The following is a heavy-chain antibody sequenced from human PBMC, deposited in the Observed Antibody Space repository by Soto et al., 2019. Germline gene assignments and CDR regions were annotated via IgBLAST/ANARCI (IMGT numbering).Heavy chain of an antibody. J-gene: IGHJ4*02. V-gene: IGHV3-74*01. Sequence: EVQLVEAGGDLVQPGGSLRLSCVASGFTISNYWMHWVRQAPGKGLIWVSRISPDGSTTNYADSVKGRFTISRDNAKNTLYLQMDSLRAEDTARYYCTRVISGNSGLFDYWGQGTLVTVSS. D-gene: IGHD1-26*01. CDR2: ISPDGSTT. CDR1: GFTISNYW. CDR3: TRVISGNSGLFDY.